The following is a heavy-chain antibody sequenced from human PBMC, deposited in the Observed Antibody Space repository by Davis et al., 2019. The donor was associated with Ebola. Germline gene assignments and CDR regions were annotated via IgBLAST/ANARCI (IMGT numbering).Heavy chain of an antibody. V-gene: IGHV3-48*02. CDR2: ISSSSSTI. CDR1: GFTFSSYS. CDR3: AREKYYYDSSGYSYYFDY. J-gene: IGHJ4*02. Sequence: GESLKISCAASGFTFSSYSMNWVRQAPGKGLEWVSYISSSSSTIYYADSVKGRFTISRDNAKNSLYLQMNSLRDEDTAVYYCAREKYYYDSSGYSYYFDYWGQGTLVTVSS. D-gene: IGHD3-22*01.